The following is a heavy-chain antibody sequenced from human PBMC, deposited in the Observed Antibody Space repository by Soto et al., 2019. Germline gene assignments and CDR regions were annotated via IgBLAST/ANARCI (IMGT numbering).Heavy chain of an antibody. V-gene: IGHV6-1*01. D-gene: IGHD1-26*01. CDR1: WDSVSSNSAV. J-gene: IGHJ4*01. CDR2: TYYRSKWYY. CDR3: ARGEQHSWRIFDY. Sequence: PSQTLSLTCAITWDSVSSNSAVWSWVRQSPSRGLEWLGRTYYRSKWYYEYAVSVRGRITINPDTSKNQCSLQLNSVTPEDTAVYFCARGEQHSWRIFDYSGQRTRITVSS.